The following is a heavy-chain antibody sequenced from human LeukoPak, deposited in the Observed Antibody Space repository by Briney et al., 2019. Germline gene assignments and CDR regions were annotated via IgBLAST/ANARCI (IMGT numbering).Heavy chain of an antibody. Sequence: GGSLRLSCAASGFTFSSYGMHWVRQAPGKGLEWVAVIWYDGSNKYYADPVKGRFTISRDNSKNTLYLQMNSLRAEDTAVYYCAREYYYDSSGVFDYWGQGTLVTVSS. V-gene: IGHV3-33*01. CDR3: AREYYYDSSGVFDY. CDR1: GFTFSSYG. D-gene: IGHD3-22*01. J-gene: IGHJ4*02. CDR2: IWYDGSNK.